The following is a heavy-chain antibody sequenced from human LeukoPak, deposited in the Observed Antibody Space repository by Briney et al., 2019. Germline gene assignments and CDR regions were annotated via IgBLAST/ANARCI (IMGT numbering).Heavy chain of an antibody. Sequence: GGSLRLSCAASGFTFSSYSMNWVRQAPGKGLEWVSSIRSSSSYIYYADSVKGRLTIARDNSKNSLYLQMNSLRAEDTAVYYCARGRGVRFLEWLTLHYGMDVWGQGTTVTVSS. CDR2: IRSSSSYI. CDR1: GFTFSSYS. CDR3: ARGRGVRFLEWLTLHYGMDV. V-gene: IGHV3-21*01. D-gene: IGHD3-3*01. J-gene: IGHJ6*02.